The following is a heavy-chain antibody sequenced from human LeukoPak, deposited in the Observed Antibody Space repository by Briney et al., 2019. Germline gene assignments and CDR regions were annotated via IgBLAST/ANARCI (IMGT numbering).Heavy chain of an antibody. CDR3: ARDSDAGFDY. CDR1: GFTFSRFW. Sequence: GGSLRLSCAASGFTFSRFWMHWVRQAPGKGLEWVSRASSDGGSTVYADSVKGRFTISRDNAKKTLYLQMNSLRVEDTAIYYCARDSDAGFDYWGRGILVTVSS. CDR2: ASSDGGST. J-gene: IGHJ4*02. V-gene: IGHV3-74*01.